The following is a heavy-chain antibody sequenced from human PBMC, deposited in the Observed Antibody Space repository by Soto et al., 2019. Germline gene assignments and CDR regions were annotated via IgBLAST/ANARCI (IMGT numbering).Heavy chain of an antibody. CDR3: ARDSTLGVTTMVDP. Sequence: SETLSLSCPVSGGSISSYYWSWIRQPAGKGLEWIGRIYTSGSTNYNPSLKSRVTMSVDTSKNQFSLKLSSVTAADTAVYYCARDSTLGVTTMVDPWGQGTLVTVSS. CDR2: IYTSGST. CDR1: GGSISSYY. J-gene: IGHJ5*02. D-gene: IGHD4-17*01. V-gene: IGHV4-4*07.